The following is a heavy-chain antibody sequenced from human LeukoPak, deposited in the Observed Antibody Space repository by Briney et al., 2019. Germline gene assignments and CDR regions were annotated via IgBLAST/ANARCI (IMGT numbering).Heavy chain of an antibody. D-gene: IGHD3-9*01. Sequence: SETLSLTCTVSGGSNNKYYWSWIRQSPGKGLEWLGYVHDSAGTIYNPSLKSRVTISVGTSKTQFSLKATSVTTADTAVYYCAKGRKDFDTNLGPFDSWGQGILVTVSS. CDR3: AKGRKDFDTNLGPFDS. V-gene: IGHV4-59*01. J-gene: IGHJ4*02. CDR2: VHDSAGT. CDR1: GGSNNKYY.